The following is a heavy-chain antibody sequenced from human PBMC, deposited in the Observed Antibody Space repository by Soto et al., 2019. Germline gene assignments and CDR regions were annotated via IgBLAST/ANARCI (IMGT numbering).Heavy chain of an antibody. CDR1: GFTFSLYS. Sequence: EVQLVESGGGLVQPGGSLRLSCAASGFTFSLYSMSWVRQAPGKGLEWVSYISRSSTGIHYADSVKGRFNISRDDATNLPYLKIISSRDGHTPVYYCERPMTSRLDV. CDR2: ISRSSTGI. CDR3: ERPMTSRLDV. J-gene: IGHJ6*01. V-gene: IGHV3-48*02. D-gene: IGHD2-2*01.